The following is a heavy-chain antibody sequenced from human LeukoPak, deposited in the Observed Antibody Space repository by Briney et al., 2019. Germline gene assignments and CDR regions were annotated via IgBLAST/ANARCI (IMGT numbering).Heavy chain of an antibody. CDR2: ISGDGGST. J-gene: IGHJ4*02. V-gene: IGHV3-43*02. CDR1: GFTFDDYA. CDR3: ATDPYYYDSSGYKDY. D-gene: IGHD3-22*01. Sequence: GGSLRLSCAASGFTFDDYAMHWVRHAPGRGLEWVSLISGDGGSTYYADSVKGRFTISRDNSKNSLYLQMNSLRTEDTALYYCATDPYYYDSSGYKDYWGQGTLVTVSS.